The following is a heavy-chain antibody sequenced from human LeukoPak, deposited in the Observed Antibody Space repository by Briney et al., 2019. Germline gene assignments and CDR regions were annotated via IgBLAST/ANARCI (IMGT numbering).Heavy chain of an antibody. J-gene: IGHJ4*02. V-gene: IGHV3-21*01. CDR3: ARAGVSFDY. CDR2: ISGSGSNI. Sequence: PGGSLRLSCAASGFTFSIYSMNWVRQAPGKGLEWVSSISGSGSNIDYADSMKGRFTISRDNAKNSLYLQMNSLRAEDTAVYYCARAGVSFDYWGQGTLVTVSS. CDR1: GFTFSIYS.